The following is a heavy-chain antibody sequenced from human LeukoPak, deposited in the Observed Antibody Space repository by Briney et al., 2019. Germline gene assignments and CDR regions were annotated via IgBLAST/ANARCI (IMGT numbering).Heavy chain of an antibody. V-gene: IGHV1-69*13. J-gene: IGHJ6*03. D-gene: IGHD3-9*01. CDR2: IIPIFGTA. Sequence: GASVKVSCKASGYTLTDNHLYWVRQAPGQGLEWMGGIIPIFGTANYAQQFQGRVSITADESTSTAYMELSSLRSEDTAFFYWPKHEYDILTGYPGRDYYYYMDVWGKGTTVTVSS. CDR3: PKHEYDILTGYPGRDYYYYMDV. CDR1: GYTLTDNH.